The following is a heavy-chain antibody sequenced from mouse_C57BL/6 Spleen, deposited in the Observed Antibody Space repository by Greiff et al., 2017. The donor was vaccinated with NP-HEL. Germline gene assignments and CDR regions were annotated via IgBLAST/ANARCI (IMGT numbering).Heavy chain of an antibody. CDR1: GYTFTSYW. D-gene: IGHD1-1*01. CDR3: ARFPLDYGSSYGYFDV. CDR2: IYPGSGST. Sequence: VQLQQPGAELVKPGASVKMSCKASGYTFTSYWITWVKQRPGQGLEWIGDIYPGSGSTNYNEKFTSKATLTVDTSSSTAYMQLSSLTAEYSAVYYCARFPLDYGSSYGYFDVWGTGTTVTVSS. V-gene: IGHV1-55*01. J-gene: IGHJ1*03.